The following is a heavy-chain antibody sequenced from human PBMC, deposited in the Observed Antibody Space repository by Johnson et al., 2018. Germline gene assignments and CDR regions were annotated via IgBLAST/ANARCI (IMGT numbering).Heavy chain of an antibody. CDR3: ARGWPQNDAFDI. Sequence: VQLVESGAEVKKPGSSVKVSCKASGGTFSSYTISWVRQAPGQGLEWMGRIIPILGIANYAQKFQGRVTITADKSTSTAYMELSSLRSEDTAVYYGARGWPQNDAFDIWGQGTMVTVSS. D-gene: IGHD6-13*01. V-gene: IGHV1-69*09. CDR1: GGTFSSYT. CDR2: IIPILGIA. J-gene: IGHJ3*02.